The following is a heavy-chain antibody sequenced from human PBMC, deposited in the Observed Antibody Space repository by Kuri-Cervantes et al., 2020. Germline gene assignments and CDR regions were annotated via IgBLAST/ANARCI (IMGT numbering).Heavy chain of an antibody. D-gene: IGHD5-24*01. CDR2: ISTDGNES. V-gene: IGHV3-74*01. Sequence: GESLKISCSASGFMLSDYGMSWVRQAPGKGLVWVSRISTDGNESIYADSVKGRLTMSRDNAKNTVHLQMNSLRAEDTAVYYCTRDSWLSLDYWGQGILVTVSS. CDR1: GFMLSDYG. CDR3: TRDSWLSLDY. J-gene: IGHJ4*02.